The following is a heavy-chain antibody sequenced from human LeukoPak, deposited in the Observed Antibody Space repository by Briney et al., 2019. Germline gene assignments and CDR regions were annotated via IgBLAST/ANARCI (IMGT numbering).Heavy chain of an antibody. CDR1: GFTVSSNY. J-gene: IGHJ4*02. D-gene: IGHD3-10*01. V-gene: IGHV3-53*01. CDR3: TRVTYGSNDY. Sequence: GGSLRLSCAASGFTVSSNYMSWVRQAPGKGLEWVSVIYSGGSTYYADSVKGRFTISRDNSKNTLYLQMNSLRAEDTAVYYCTRVTYGSNDYWGQGTLVTVSS. CDR2: IYSGGST.